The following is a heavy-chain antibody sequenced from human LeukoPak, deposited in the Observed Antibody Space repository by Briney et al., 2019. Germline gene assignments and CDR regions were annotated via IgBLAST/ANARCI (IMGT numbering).Heavy chain of an antibody. Sequence: GGSLRLSCAASGFTFSSYWISWVRQAPGKGLEWVANIKQDGSEKYYVDSVKGRFTISRDNAKNSLYLQMNSLRAEDTAVYYCAKDLGIVGATEGFDYWGQGTLVTVSS. CDR2: IKQDGSEK. V-gene: IGHV3-7*01. CDR3: AKDLGIVGATEGFDY. CDR1: GFTFSSYW. D-gene: IGHD1-26*01. J-gene: IGHJ4*02.